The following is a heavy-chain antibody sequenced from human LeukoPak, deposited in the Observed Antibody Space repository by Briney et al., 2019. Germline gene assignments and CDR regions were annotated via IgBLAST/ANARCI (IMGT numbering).Heavy chain of an antibody. CDR3: ARGPGYDILTGYYRVDYYYYMDV. CDR1: DFTVSSND. D-gene: IGHD3-9*01. CDR2: IYSVGST. Sequence: PGGSLRLSFAASDFTVSSNDMSWVRQAPGKGLDWVSVIYSVGSTYYADSLKSRFTISRDNSKNTLYLQMNSLRAEDTAVYYCARGPGYDILTGYYRVDYYYYMDVRGKAT. J-gene: IGHJ6*03. V-gene: IGHV3-53*01.